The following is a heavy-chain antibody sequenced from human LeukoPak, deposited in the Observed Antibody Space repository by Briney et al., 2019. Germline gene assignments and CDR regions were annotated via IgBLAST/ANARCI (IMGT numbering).Heavy chain of an antibody. CDR3: ARGGTVVTPEEYFQH. V-gene: IGHV4-59*01. CDR2: IYYSGST. Sequence: SETLSLTCTVSGGSISSYYWSWIRQPPGKGLEWIGYIYYSGSTNYNPSLKSRVTISVDTSKNQFSLKLSSVTAADTAVYYCARGGTVVTPEEYFQHWGRGTLVTVS. CDR1: GGSISSYY. D-gene: IGHD4-23*01. J-gene: IGHJ1*01.